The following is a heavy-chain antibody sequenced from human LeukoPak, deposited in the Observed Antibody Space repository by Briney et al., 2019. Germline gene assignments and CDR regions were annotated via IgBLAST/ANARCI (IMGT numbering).Heavy chain of an antibody. CDR3: AEVLDY. Sequence: GSLRLSCAASGFTFSSYGMHWVRQAPGKGLEWVAVISYDGSNKYYADSVKGRFTISRDNSKNTLYLQMNSLRAEDTAVYYRAEVLDYWGQGTLATVSS. CDR2: ISYDGSNK. V-gene: IGHV3-30*18. J-gene: IGHJ4*02. CDR1: GFTFSSYG.